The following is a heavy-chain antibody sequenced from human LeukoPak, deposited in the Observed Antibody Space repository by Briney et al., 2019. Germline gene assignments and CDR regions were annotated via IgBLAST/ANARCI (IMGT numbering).Heavy chain of an antibody. V-gene: IGHV1-2*02. CDR1: GYTFTGYY. CDR3: ARDGDTYGYYYYGLDV. Sequence: ASVKVSCKASGYTFTGYYMHWVRQAPGHGLEWMGWINPNSGGTKYAQTFKGRVTMTRDTSISTAYMELSSLRSDDTAVYYCARDGDTYGYYYYGLDVWGQGTKVTVSS. J-gene: IGHJ6*02. D-gene: IGHD5-18*01. CDR2: INPNSGGT.